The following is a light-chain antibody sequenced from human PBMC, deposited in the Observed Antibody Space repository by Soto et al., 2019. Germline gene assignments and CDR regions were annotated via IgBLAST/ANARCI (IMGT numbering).Light chain of an antibody. Sequence: DIQQPQTTSTQSASVGARVTITCRASQSISSWLAWYQQKPGKAPKLLIYKASSLESGVPSRFSGSGAGTEVSLTIISRQPDDVATYYCQHYNCYSEAFGQGTKVDIK. CDR2: KAS. J-gene: IGKJ1*01. CDR1: QSISSW. V-gene: IGKV1-5*03. CDR3: QHYNCYSEA.